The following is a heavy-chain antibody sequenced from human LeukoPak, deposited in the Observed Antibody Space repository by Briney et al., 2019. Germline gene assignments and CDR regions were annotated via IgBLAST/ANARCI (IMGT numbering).Heavy chain of an antibody. CDR1: GFTFDDYA. J-gene: IGHJ4*02. CDR2: ISWNSGSI. V-gene: IGHV3-9*01. D-gene: IGHD3-9*01. CDR3: ARSQYFDWLLEH. Sequence: GGSLRLSCAASGFTFDDYAMPWVRQAPGKGLEWVSGISWNSGSIGYADSVKGRFTISRDNAKNSLYLQMNSLRAEDTALYYCARSQYFDWLLEHWGQGTLVTVSS.